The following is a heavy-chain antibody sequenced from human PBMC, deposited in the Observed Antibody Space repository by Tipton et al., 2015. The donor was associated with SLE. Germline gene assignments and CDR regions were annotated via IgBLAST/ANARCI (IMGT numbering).Heavy chain of an antibody. J-gene: IGHJ4*02. Sequence: GSLRLSCTASGFTVSSNDMSWVRQAPGKGLQWVTLVYSCGITHYADSVKGRFTISRDNAKNSLYLQMNNLRAEDTAVYYCARDGAYCSSTSCPGPLYDYWGQGTLVTVSS. D-gene: IGHD2-2*01. CDR2: VYSCGIT. CDR3: ARDGAYCSSTSCPGPLYDY. CDR1: GFTVSSND. V-gene: IGHV3-66*03.